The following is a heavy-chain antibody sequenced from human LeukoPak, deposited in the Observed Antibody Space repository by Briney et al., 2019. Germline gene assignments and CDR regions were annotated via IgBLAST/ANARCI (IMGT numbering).Heavy chain of an antibody. J-gene: IGHJ3*02. CDR1: GGSISTYY. CDR2: VYYSGST. CDR3: ARGLNNRKSGRRFDVFEI. V-gene: IGHV4-59*01. D-gene: IGHD1-14*01. Sequence: PSETLSLTYTVSGGSISTYYWSWIRQPPGKGLEWIGYVYYSGSTNYNPSLKSRVTVSADTSKNQFSLRLSSVTAADTGVYYCARGLNNRKSGRRFDVFEIWGQGTMVTVSS.